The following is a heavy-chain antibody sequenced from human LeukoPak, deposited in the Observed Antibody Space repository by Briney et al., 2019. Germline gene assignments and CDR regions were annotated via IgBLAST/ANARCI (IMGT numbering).Heavy chain of an antibody. V-gene: IGHV1-46*01. CDR2: INPSGGST. CDR3: ARYYYDSSGYVGVFDY. Sequence: ASVKVSCKASGYTFTSYYMHWVRQAPGQGLEWMGIINPSGGSTSYAQKFQGRVTMTRDTSTSTVYMELSSLRSEDTAVYYCARYYYDSSGYVGVFDYWGQGTLVTVSS. J-gene: IGHJ4*02. CDR1: GYTFTSYY. D-gene: IGHD3-22*01.